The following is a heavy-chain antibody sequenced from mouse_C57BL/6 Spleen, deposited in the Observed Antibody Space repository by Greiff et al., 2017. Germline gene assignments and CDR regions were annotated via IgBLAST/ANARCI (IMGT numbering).Heavy chain of an antibody. CDR1: GYAFSSSW. Sequence: QVQLQQSGPELAKPGASVKLSCKASGYAFSSSWMNWVKQRPGKGLEWIGRIYPGGGDTNYNGKFKGKATLTADKSSSTAYMQRSSLTSEDSAVYFCASTYGPGYAMDSWGQGTSVTVSS. V-gene: IGHV1-82*01. D-gene: IGHD1-1*01. CDR3: ASTYGPGYAMDS. J-gene: IGHJ4*01. CDR2: IYPGGGDT.